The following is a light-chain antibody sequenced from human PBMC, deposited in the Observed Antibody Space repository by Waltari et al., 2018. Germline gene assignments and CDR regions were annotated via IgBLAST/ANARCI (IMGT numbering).Light chain of an antibody. V-gene: IGKV4-1*01. CDR3: QQYYSTPPYT. CDR1: QSVLYSSNNKNY. CDR2: WES. J-gene: IGKJ2*01. Sequence: DIVMTQSPDSLAVSLGERATINCKSSQSVLYSSNNKNYLAWYQHKPGQPPKVLIYWESFRESGVPDRFSGSGSETDFTLTISSLQAEDVAVYYCQQYYSTPPYTFGQGTKLEIK.